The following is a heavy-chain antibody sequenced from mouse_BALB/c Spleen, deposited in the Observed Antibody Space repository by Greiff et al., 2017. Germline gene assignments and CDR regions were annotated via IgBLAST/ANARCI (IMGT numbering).Heavy chain of an antibody. V-gene: IGHV3-2*02. CDR1: GYSITSDYA. J-gene: IGHJ1*01. CDR3: ARAYGSSPWYFDV. CDR2: ISYSGST. Sequence: EVKLQESGPGLVKPSQSLSLTCTVTGYSITSDYAWNWIRQFPGNKLEWMGYISYSGSTSYNPSLKSRISITRDTSKNQFFLQLNSVTTEDTATYYCARAYGSSPWYFDVWGAGTTVTVSS. D-gene: IGHD1-1*01.